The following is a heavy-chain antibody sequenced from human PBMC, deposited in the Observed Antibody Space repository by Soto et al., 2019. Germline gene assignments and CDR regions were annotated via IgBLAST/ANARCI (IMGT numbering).Heavy chain of an antibody. D-gene: IGHD2-15*01. CDR1: GYSFTSYW. J-gene: IGHJ6*02. CDR3: ARPPLEVVAADYGMDV. CDR2: IDPSDSYT. V-gene: IGHV5-10-1*01. Sequence: GESLKISCKGSGYSFTSYWISWVRQMPGKGLEWMGRIDPSDSYTNYSPSFQGHVTISADKSISTAYLQWSSLKASDTAMYYCARPPLEVVAADYGMDVWGQGTMVTVSS.